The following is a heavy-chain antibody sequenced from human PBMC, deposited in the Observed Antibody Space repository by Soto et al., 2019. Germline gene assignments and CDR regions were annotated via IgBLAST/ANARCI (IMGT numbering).Heavy chain of an antibody. Sequence: EVQLLESGGGLVRPGGSLRLSCAASGFTFYNYAMNWVRQAPGKGLEWVSTISGGGDGTYYADSVKGRFTISRDNSRNTVSLQMNSLRAEDSAGYYCATRGLGSLATYCTTGDCHYAFDVWGQGTLVTVSS. CDR3: ATRGLGSLATYCTTGDCHYAFDV. J-gene: IGHJ3*01. V-gene: IGHV3-23*01. D-gene: IGHD2-8*01. CDR2: ISGGGDGT. CDR1: GFTFYNYA.